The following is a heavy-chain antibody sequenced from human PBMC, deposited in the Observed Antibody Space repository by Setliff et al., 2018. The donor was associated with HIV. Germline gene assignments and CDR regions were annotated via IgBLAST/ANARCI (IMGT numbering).Heavy chain of an antibody. J-gene: IGHJ3*02. CDR3: ARDRPPSTLDMLGAFDR. V-gene: IGHV4-59*01. D-gene: IGHD3-9*01. CDR1: RGSISRYY. CDR2: IYYTGTT. Sequence: PSETLSLTCTVSRGSISRYYWSWIRQPPGKGLEWIGYIYYTGTTKYNPSLKSRVTMSVDTSKNQLSLKLSSLTAADTAVYYCARDRPPSTLDMLGAFDRWGQGTMVTVSS.